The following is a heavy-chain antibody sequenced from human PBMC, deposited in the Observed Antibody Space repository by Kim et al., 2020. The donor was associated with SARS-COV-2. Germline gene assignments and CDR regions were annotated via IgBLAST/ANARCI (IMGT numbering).Heavy chain of an antibody. J-gene: IGHJ5*02. CDR3: ARDRPYGDYNRWFDP. V-gene: IGHV3-48*03. D-gene: IGHD4-17*01. Sequence: DSGKGRFTISRDNAKNSLYLQMNRLRAEDTAVYYCARDRPYGDYNRWFDPWGQGTLVTVSS.